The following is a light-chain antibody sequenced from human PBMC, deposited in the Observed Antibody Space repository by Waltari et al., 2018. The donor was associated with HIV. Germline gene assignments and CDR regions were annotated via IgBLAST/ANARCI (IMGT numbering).Light chain of an antibody. V-gene: IGLV1-51*01. CDR2: DKN. CDR1: NSNIGNKF. Sequence: QSVLTQPPSVSAAPGQKVTISCSGSNSNIGNKFVSWFQQLPGIDPKLLIYDKNKLPSGIPDRFSASKSGTSATLGITGLQTGDEADYYCGTWDSSLNAVLFGGGTKLTVL. CDR3: GTWDSSLNAVL. J-gene: IGLJ2*01.